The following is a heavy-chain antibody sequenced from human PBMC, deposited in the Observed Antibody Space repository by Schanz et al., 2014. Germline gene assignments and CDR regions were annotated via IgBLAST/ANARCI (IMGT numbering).Heavy chain of an antibody. CDR1: GGTFSSYA. CDR3: ARLSVAGRPHVNYWYFDL. V-gene: IGHV1-69*02. Sequence: QVQLVQSGAEVKKPGSPVKVSCKSSGGTFSSYAISWVRQAPGQGLEWMGRIIPILGIATYAQKFQGRLTITADKSTFTAYMDVSSLRSEDTAVYYCARLSVAGRPHVNYWYFDLWGRGTLVTVSS. CDR2: IIPILGIA. D-gene: IGHD6-19*01. J-gene: IGHJ2*01.